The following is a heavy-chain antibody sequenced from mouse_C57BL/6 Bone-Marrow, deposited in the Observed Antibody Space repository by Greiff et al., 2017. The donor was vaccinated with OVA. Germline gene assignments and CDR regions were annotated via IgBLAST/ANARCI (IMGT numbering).Heavy chain of an antibody. CDR3: ARGGYYGLAY. D-gene: IGHD2-1*01. V-gene: IGHV1-81*01. Sequence: QVHVKQSGAELARPGASVKLSCKASGYTFTSYGISWVKQRTGQGLEWIGEIYPRSGNTYYNEKFKGKATLTADKSSSTAYMELRSLTSEDSAVYFWARGGYYGLAYWGQGTPVTVSA. J-gene: IGHJ3*01. CDR1: GYTFTSYG. CDR2: IYPRSGNT.